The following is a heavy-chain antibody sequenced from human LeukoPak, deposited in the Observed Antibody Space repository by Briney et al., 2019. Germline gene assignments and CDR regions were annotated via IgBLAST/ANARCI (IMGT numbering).Heavy chain of an antibody. J-gene: IGHJ5*02. CDR1: GFSFTSYS. V-gene: IGHV3-23*01. D-gene: IGHD5-18*01. CDR2: ISGSGGST. Sequence: GGSLRLSCAAPGFSFTSYSMNWVRQAPGKGLEWVSAISGSGGSTYYADSVKGRFTISRDNSKNTLYLQMNSVRAEDTAVYYCAKDKYSPNINNWFDPWGQGTLVTVSS. CDR3: AKDKYSPNINNWFDP.